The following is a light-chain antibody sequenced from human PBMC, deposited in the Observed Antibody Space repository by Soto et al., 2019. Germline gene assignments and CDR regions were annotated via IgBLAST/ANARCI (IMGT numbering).Light chain of an antibody. CDR1: SSNIGSNY. CDR3: AAWDDSLSGSPYV. V-gene: IGLV1-47*01. CDR2: RNN. Sequence: QSVLTQPPSASGTPGQRVTISCSGSSSNIGSNYVYWYQQLPGTAPKLLIYRNNQRPSGVPDRFSGSKSGTSAPLAISGLRSEDEADYYCAAWDDSLSGSPYVFGTGTKVTVL. J-gene: IGLJ1*01.